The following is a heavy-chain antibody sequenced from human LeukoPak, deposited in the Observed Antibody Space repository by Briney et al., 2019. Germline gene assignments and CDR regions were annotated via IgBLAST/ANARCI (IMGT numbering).Heavy chain of an antibody. V-gene: IGHV1-46*01. D-gene: IGHD2-2*02. CDR1: GYTFTSYY. Sequence: ASVKVSCKASGYTFTSYYIHWVRQAPGQGLEWMGIINPSGGTTSYAQKFQGRVTMTTDTSTSTAYMELRSLRSDDTAVYYCARDATLVPAAIHPFDYWGQGTLVTVSS. J-gene: IGHJ4*02. CDR2: INPSGGTT. CDR3: ARDATLVPAAIHPFDY.